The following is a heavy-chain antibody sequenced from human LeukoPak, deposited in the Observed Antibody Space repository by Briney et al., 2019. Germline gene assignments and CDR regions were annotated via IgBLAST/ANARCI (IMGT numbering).Heavy chain of an antibody. CDR2: ISSSGSTT. Sequence: GGSLRLSCAASGFTFSTYEMNWVRQALGKGLEWASYISSSGSTTFYADSVKGRFTISRDNAKNSLYLQMNSLRAEDTAVYYCARVSERGLPPDYWGQGTLVTVSS. V-gene: IGHV3-48*03. J-gene: IGHJ4*02. CDR3: ARVSERGLPPDY. CDR1: GFTFSTYE. D-gene: IGHD2-15*01.